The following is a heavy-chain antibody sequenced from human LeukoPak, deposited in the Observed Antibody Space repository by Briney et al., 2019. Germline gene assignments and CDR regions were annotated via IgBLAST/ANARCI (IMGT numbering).Heavy chain of an antibody. D-gene: IGHD6-19*01. CDR2: IYYSGST. V-gene: IGHV4-39*01. J-gene: IGHJ4*02. CDR3: ARLYPLGIAVAGQGYFDY. Sequence: SETLSLTCTVSGGSISSSSYYWAWIRQPPGKGLEWIGSIYYSGSTYYNPSLKSRVTISVDTSKNQFSLKLSSVTAADTAVYYCARLYPLGIAVAGQGYFDYWGQGTLVTVSS. CDR1: GGSISSSSYY.